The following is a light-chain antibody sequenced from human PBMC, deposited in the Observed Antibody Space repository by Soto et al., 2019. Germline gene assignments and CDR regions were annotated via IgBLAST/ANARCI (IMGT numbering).Light chain of an antibody. J-gene: IGLJ2*01. CDR1: SSDVGGNKY. V-gene: IGLV2-14*01. CDR3: SSYTVTTTVL. CDR2: EVS. Sequence: QSALTQPASVSGSPGQSITISCTGTSSDVGGNKYVSWYQQHPDKAPRLLIYEVSHRPSGVSTRFSGSKSGATASLTISGLQSEDEADYYCSSYTVTTTVLFGGGTQLTVL.